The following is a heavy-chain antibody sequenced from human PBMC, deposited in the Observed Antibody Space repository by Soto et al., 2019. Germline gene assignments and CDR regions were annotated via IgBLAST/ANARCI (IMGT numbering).Heavy chain of an antibody. Sequence: QVQLVQSGAEVKKPGSSVKISCKASGGTFSSNTINWVRQAAGQGLEWMGGIIPIFGTANYAQKFQGRVTITADNSTNTEYMELSSMTSEDTAVYNCASKAACGGYCYAVDSLCPGPLVTVSS. CDR2: IIPIFGTA. V-gene: IGHV1-69*06. CDR1: GGTFSSNT. D-gene: IGHD2-21*02. CDR3: ASKAACGGYCYAVDS. J-gene: IGHJ4*02.